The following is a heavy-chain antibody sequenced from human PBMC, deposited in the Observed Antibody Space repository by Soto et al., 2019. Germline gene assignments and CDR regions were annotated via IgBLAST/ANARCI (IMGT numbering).Heavy chain of an antibody. J-gene: IGHJ3*02. V-gene: IGHV3-23*01. D-gene: IGHD2-15*01. Sequence: PGGSLRLSCAAAGFTFSSYSMSWVRRAPGKGVEWVSAISGSGGSTYYADSVKGRFTISRDNSKNTLYLQMNSLRAEDTAVYYCAKGYCSGGSCYYPHAFDIWGQGTMVTVSS. CDR1: GFTFSSYS. CDR2: ISGSGGST. CDR3: AKGYCSGGSCYYPHAFDI.